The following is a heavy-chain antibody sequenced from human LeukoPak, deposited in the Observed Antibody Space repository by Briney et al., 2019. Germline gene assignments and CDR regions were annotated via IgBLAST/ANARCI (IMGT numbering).Heavy chain of an antibody. CDR1: GYTFTGYY. CDR3: ARGAYSSGWHRTLDFDY. Sequence: ASVKVSCKASGYTFTGYYMHWVRQAPGQGLEWMGRINPNSGGTNYAQKFQGRVTMTRDTSISTAYMELSRLRSDDTAVYYCARGAYSSGWHRTLDFDYWGQGTLVTVSS. CDR2: INPNSGGT. J-gene: IGHJ4*02. D-gene: IGHD6-19*01. V-gene: IGHV1-2*06.